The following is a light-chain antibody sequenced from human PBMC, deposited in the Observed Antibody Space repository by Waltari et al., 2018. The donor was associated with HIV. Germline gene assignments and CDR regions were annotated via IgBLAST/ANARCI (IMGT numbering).Light chain of an antibody. CDR3: SSYAATTTIL. V-gene: IGLV2-14*01. CDR1: TSDVGAYAY. Sequence: QSALTQPASVSGSPGQSITISCTGTTSDVGAYAYVSWYPQYPGKAPKLLIYEVTIRSPGITYRFSGSKSGNTASMTISGLQPEDEAHYYCSSYAATTTILFGGGTRLTVL. CDR2: EVT. J-gene: IGLJ3*02.